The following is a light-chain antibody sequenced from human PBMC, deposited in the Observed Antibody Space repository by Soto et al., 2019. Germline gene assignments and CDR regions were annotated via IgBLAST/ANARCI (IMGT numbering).Light chain of an antibody. CDR3: HHYET. V-gene: IGKV3-20*01. CDR2: GAS. J-gene: IGKJ1*01. Sequence: EIVMTQSQVTLSVSPGERAALSCRASQSVSRSYLGWYQQKPGQAPGLLMYGASIRAAGVPDRFSGSGSGTEFTLTISRLEPEDFAVYYCHHYETFGQGTKV. CDR1: QSVSRSY.